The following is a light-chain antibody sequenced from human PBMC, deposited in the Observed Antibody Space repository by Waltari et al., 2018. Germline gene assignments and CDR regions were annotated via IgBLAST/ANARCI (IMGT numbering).Light chain of an antibody. CDR3: QQSYTTPRT. V-gene: IGKV1-39*01. CDR1: QTITGY. J-gene: IGKJ1*01. Sequence: DIQMTQSPSSLSASVGDRVTITCRANQTITGYLNWYQQKPGKAPRLLIQGASSLQSEVPSRFSGSGSGTDFALTITSLQPEDFATYFCQQSYTTPRTFGQGTTVDIK. CDR2: GAS.